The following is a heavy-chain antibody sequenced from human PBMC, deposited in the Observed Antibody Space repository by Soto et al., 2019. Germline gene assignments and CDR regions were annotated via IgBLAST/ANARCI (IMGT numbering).Heavy chain of an antibody. Sequence: SETLSLTCTVSGGSISSGGYYWSWIRQHPGKGLEWIGYIYYSGSTNYNPSLKSRVTISVDTSKNQFSLRLSSVTAADTAVYYCARRPADTIFGFMDVWGKGTTVTVSS. CDR2: IYYSGST. D-gene: IGHD3-3*01. J-gene: IGHJ6*03. V-gene: IGHV4-61*08. CDR3: ARRPADTIFGFMDV. CDR1: GGSISSGGYY.